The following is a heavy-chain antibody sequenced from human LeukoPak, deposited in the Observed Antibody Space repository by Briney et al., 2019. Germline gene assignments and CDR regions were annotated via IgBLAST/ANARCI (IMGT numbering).Heavy chain of an antibody. CDR2: ISSSSSYI. Sequence: PGGSLRLSCAASGFTFSSYSMNWVRQAPGKGLEWVSSISSSSSYIYYADSVKGRFTISRDNAKNSLYLQMNSLRAEDTAVYYCARWGYYDSSGPSPEGYWVQGTLVTVSS. D-gene: IGHD3-22*01. CDR3: ARWGYYDSSGPSPEGY. J-gene: IGHJ4*02. CDR1: GFTFSSYS. V-gene: IGHV3-21*01.